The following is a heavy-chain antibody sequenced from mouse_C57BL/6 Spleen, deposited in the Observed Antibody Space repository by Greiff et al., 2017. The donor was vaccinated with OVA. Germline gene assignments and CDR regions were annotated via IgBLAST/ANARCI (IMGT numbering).Heavy chain of an antibody. J-gene: IGHJ2*01. CDR1: GYTFTSYW. V-gene: IGHV1-52*01. CDR3: ARQDGYYFDY. Sequence: QVQLQQPGAELVRPGSSVKLSCKASGYTFTSYWMHWVKQRPIQGLEWIGNIDPSDSETPYNQKFKDKATLTVDKSSSTAYMQRSSLTSEDSAVYYCARQDGYYFDYWGQGTTRTVSS. CDR2: IDPSDSET. D-gene: IGHD2-3*01.